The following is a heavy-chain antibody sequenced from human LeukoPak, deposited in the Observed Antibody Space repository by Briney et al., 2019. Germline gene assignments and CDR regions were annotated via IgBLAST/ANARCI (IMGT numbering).Heavy chain of an antibody. J-gene: IGHJ4*02. V-gene: IGHV3-23*01. CDR2: ISGSGGST. D-gene: IGHD3-10*01. CDR3: AKGIGSGSYHSPFGY. CDR1: GFTFSSYA. Sequence: GGSLRLSCAASGFTFSSYAMSWVRQAPGKGLEWVSAISGSGGSTYYADSVKGRFTISRDNSKNTLYLQMNSLRAEDTAVYYCAKGIGSGSYHSPFGYWGQGTLVTVSS.